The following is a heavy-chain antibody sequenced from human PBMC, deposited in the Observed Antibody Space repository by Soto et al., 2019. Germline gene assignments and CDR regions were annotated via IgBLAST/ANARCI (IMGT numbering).Heavy chain of an antibody. CDR3: ARGGGDYAYMDV. CDR2: INAGNGNT. J-gene: IGHJ6*03. V-gene: IGHV1-3*01. D-gene: IGHD4-17*01. CDR1: GYTFTSYA. Sequence: QVQLVQSGAEVKKLGASVKVSCKASGYTFTSYAMHWVRQAPGQRLEWMGWINAGNGNTKYSQKFQGRVTITRDTSASTAYMELSSLRSEDTAVYYCARGGGDYAYMDVWGKGTTVTVSS.